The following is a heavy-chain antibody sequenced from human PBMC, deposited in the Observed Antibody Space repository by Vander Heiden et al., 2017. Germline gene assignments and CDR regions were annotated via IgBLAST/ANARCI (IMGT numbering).Heavy chain of an antibody. CDR3: SRIISGSAPTD. CDR2: ISSNGRDK. Sequence: QVQLVESGGGVVQPETSLRLSCAASGFTFNKYGMHWVRRAPGKGLEWVALISSNGRDKQYADSVKGRFAISRDNSNNMVYLQMNSLRTEDTAVYYCSRIISGSAPTDWGQGTLVTVSS. D-gene: IGHD3-10*01. J-gene: IGHJ4*02. V-gene: IGHV3-30*03. CDR1: GFTFNKYG.